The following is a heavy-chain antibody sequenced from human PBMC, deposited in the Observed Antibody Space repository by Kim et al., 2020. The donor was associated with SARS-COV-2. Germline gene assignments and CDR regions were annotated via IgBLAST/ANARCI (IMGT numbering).Heavy chain of an antibody. Sequence: SETLSLTCTVSGGSISSSSYYWGWIRQPPGKGLEWIGSIYYSGSTYYNPSLKSRVTISVDTSKNQFSLKLSSVTAADTAVYYCARDPLRDSSGYSRKIYYYYYGMDVWGQGTTVTVSS. V-gene: IGHV4-39*07. CDR1: GGSISSSSYY. CDR3: ARDPLRDSSGYSRKIYYYYYGMDV. D-gene: IGHD3-22*01. J-gene: IGHJ6*02. CDR2: IYYSGST.